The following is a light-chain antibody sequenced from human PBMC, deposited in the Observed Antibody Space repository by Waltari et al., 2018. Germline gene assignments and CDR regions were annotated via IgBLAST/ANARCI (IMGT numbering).Light chain of an antibody. V-gene: IGLV2-14*01. CDR2: EVS. CDR3: SSYTSSSTVV. J-gene: IGLJ2*01. CDR1: SSHVGGYNY. Sequence: QSAPSQPASVSGSPGQSITISCTGSSSHVGGYNYVSWYQQHPGKAPKLLIYEVSNRPSGVSNRFSGSKSGNTASLTISGLQAEDEADYYCSSYTSSSTVVFGGGTKVTVL.